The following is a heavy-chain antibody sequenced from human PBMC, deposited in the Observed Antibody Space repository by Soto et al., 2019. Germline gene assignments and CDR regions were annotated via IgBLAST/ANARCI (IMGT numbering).Heavy chain of an antibody. CDR2: ISYDGSNK. CDR1: GFTFSSYG. D-gene: IGHD3-10*01. J-gene: IGHJ4*02. CDR3: AKDGGSGSYFDY. V-gene: IGHV3-30*18. Sequence: PGGSLRLSCAASGFTFSSYGMHWVRQAPGKGLEWVAVISYDGSNKYYADSVKGRFTISRDNSKNTLYLQMNSLRAEDTAVYYCAKDGGSGSYFDYWGQGTLVTVSS.